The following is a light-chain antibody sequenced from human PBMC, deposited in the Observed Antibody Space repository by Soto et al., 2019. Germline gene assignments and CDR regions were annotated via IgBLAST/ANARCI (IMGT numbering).Light chain of an antibody. CDR2: EVS. Sequence: QSALTQPPSASGSPGQSVTISCTGTSSDVGGYNYVSWYQQHPGKAPKLMIYEVSKRPSWVPDRFSGSKSGNTASLTVSGLQAEDEADYCCSSYAGSNNLVFGGGTKLTVL. CDR3: SSYAGSNNLV. CDR1: SSDVGGYNY. J-gene: IGLJ3*02. V-gene: IGLV2-8*01.